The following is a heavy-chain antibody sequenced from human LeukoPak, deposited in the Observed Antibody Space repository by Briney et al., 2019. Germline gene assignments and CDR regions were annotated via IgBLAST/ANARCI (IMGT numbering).Heavy chain of an antibody. Sequence: GGSLRLSCAASGFTFSSHAMTWVRQTPGKRLEWVSSINENGGKTYYADSVRGRFTISRDNSKNTLFLQMNSLRAEDTAVYHCAKDPLGIGPAFTIWSLGTMVTVSS. J-gene: IGHJ3*02. CDR3: AKDPLGIGPAFTI. V-gene: IGHV3-23*01. CDR2: INENGGKT. D-gene: IGHD7-27*01. CDR1: GFTFSSHA.